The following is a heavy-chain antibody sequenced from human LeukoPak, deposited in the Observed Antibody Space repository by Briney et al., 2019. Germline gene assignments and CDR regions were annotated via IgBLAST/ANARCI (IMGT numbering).Heavy chain of an antibody. CDR1: GGTFSSYA. D-gene: IGHD3-10*01. CDR3: ARDAGLYGSVPQRN. V-gene: IGHV1-69*11. Sequence: SVKVSCKASGGTFSSYAISWVRQAPGQGLEWMGRIIPILRTPNYAQNFQGRVTITTDESTSTAYMELSSLRSEDTAVYYCARDAGLYGSVPQRNWGQGTLVTVTS. J-gene: IGHJ4*02. CDR2: IIPILRTP.